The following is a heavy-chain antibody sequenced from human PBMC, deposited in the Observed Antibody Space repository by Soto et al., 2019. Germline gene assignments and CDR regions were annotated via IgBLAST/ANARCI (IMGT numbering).Heavy chain of an antibody. V-gene: IGHV3-74*01. CDR1: GFTFSRHW. Sequence: PGGSLRLSCAASGFTFSRHWMHWVRQAPGKGLVWVSCINSDGSSINYADSVKGRFTISRDNAKNTLYLQMNSLRAEDTAVYYCARVGDGYDVFDIWGQGTMVTVSS. J-gene: IGHJ3*02. D-gene: IGHD3-16*01. CDR3: ARVGDGYDVFDI. CDR2: INSDGSSI.